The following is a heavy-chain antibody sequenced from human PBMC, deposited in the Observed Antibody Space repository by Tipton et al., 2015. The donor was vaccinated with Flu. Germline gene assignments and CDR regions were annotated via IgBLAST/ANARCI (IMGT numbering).Heavy chain of an antibody. CDR2: ISSSGNTI. V-gene: IGHV3-48*03. D-gene: IGHD7-27*01. CDR1: GFTFSSYE. Sequence: SLRLSCADSGFTFSSYEMNWVRQAPGKGLEWVSYISSSGNTISYADSVRGRFTTSRDNTKKSLSLQLNSLRAEDTAIYYCATLTGDDYWGQGILVTVSS. CDR3: ATLTGDDY. J-gene: IGHJ4*02.